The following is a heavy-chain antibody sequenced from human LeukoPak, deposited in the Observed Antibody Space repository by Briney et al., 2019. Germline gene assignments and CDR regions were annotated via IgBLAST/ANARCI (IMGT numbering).Heavy chain of an antibody. D-gene: IGHD4-17*01. J-gene: IGHJ4*02. V-gene: IGHV4-39*07. CDR1: GGSISSGGYY. Sequence: PSETLSLTCTVSGGSISSGGYYWSWIRQPPGKGLEWIGDISHVGFTNYNPSLKSRVTISVDTSTNQFSLKLNSVTAADTAVYYCARPNDYGDDYWGQGTLVTVSS. CDR2: ISHVGFT. CDR3: ARPNDYGDDY.